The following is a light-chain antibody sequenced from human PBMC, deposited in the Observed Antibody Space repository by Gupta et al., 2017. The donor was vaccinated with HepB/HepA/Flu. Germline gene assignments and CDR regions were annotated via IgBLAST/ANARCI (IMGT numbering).Light chain of an antibody. CDR1: SSDVGGYNY. CDR2: DVS. CDR3: SSYTSSSTLGV. Sequence: QSALPQPASVSGSPGQSITISCTGTSSDVGGYNYVSWYQQHPGKAPKLMIYDVSNRPSGVSNRCSGSKSGNTASLTISGLQAEDEADYYCSSYTSSSTLGVFGTGTKVTVL. J-gene: IGLJ1*01. V-gene: IGLV2-14*01.